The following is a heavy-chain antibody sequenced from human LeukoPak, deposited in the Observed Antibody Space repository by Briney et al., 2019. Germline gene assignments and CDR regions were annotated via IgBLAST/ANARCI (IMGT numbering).Heavy chain of an antibody. D-gene: IGHD6-19*01. CDR3: AKCLHQWLSTPDD. Sequence: PGGSLRLSCAASGFTFSSYAMSWVRQAPGKGLEWVSVISGSGGTTYHADSVKGRFTISRDNSKNTLYLQMNSLRAEDTAVYYCAKCLHQWLSTPDDWGQGTLVTVSS. J-gene: IGHJ4*02. CDR2: ISGSGGTT. V-gene: IGHV3-23*01. CDR1: GFTFSSYA.